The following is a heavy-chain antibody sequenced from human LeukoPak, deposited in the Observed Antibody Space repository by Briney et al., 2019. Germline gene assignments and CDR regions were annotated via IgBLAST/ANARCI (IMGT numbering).Heavy chain of an antibody. D-gene: IGHD6-19*01. CDR2: MNPNSGNT. CDR3: ARYYSGWYYFDY. J-gene: IGHJ4*02. V-gene: IGHV1-8*03. CDR1: GYTFTSYN. Sequence: ASVKVSCKASGYTFTSYNINRVRQATGQGLEWMGWMNPNSGNTGYAQKFQGRVTITRNTSISTAYMELSSLRSEDTAVYYCARYYSGWYYFDYWGQGTLVTVSS.